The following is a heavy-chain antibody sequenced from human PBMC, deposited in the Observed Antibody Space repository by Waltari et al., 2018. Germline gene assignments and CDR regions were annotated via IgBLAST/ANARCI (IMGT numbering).Heavy chain of an antibody. V-gene: IGHV3-23*01. J-gene: IGHJ6*02. CDR1: GFTLSAYA. Sequence: EVQVLESGGGLVQPGGSLRLSCAASGFTLSAYAMSWVRQAPGKGLEWVSRISGSDVSETTYYADSVKGRFTITRDNSRNTLYLQMSRLRADDTAVYFCAKPGPDYSDISGHKYYYYTLDVWGQGTTVTVSS. CDR2: ISGSDVSETT. CDR3: AKPGPDYSDISGHKYYYYTLDV. D-gene: IGHD3-22*01.